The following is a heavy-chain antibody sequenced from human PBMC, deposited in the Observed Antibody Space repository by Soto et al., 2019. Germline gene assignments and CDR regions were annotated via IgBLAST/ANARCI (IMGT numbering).Heavy chain of an antibody. Sequence: QVQLVQSGAEVKKPGASVKVSCKASGYTFTSYDMHWVRQAPGQRLEWMGWINAGNGNTKYSQKFQGRVTITRDTSASTAYMELSSLRSEDTAVYYCARDLNYYDSSGYDYWGHGTLVTVSS. CDR2: INAGNGNT. D-gene: IGHD3-22*01. CDR1: GYTFTSYD. CDR3: ARDLNYYDSSGYDY. V-gene: IGHV1-3*01. J-gene: IGHJ4*01.